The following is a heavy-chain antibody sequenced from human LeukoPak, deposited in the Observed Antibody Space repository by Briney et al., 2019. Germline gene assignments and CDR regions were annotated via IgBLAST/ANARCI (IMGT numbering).Heavy chain of an antibody. V-gene: IGHV4-59*12. Sequence: SETLSLTCTVSGGSLSSYYWSWIRQPPGKGLEWVGYIYYSGSTNYKPSLKSRVTISVDKSKNKFSLNLSSLTAADTALYYCARDIHYYSSGQRSVHAFDIWGQGTMVTVSS. D-gene: IGHD3-22*01. CDR1: GGSLSSYY. CDR2: IYYSGST. CDR3: ARDIHYYSSGQRSVHAFDI. J-gene: IGHJ3*02.